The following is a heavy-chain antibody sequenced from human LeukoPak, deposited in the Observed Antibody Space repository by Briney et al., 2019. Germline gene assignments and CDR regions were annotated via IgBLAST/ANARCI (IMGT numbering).Heavy chain of an antibody. Sequence: SGTLSLTCAVSGGSISSSNWWSWVRQPPGKGLEWIGEIYHSGSTNYNPSLKSRVTISVDKSKNQFSLKLSSVTAADTAVYYCARAGNDILTGYYGALRFFDYWGQGTLVTVSS. CDR2: IYHSGST. CDR1: GGSISSSNW. J-gene: IGHJ4*02. V-gene: IGHV4-4*02. D-gene: IGHD3-9*01. CDR3: ARAGNDILTGYYGALRFFDY.